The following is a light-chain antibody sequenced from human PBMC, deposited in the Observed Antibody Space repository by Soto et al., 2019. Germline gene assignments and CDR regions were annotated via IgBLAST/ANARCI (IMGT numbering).Light chain of an antibody. Sequence: EIVMTQSPATLPVSPGESATLSCRTSQGVSNNLAWYQQKPGQAPRLLMYEASTRATSTPARFSGSGSETESTLTISNLQSEDFAVYYCQQYNNWPPMYTFGQGTKLEIK. CDR2: EAS. J-gene: IGKJ2*01. CDR1: QGVSNN. V-gene: IGKV3-15*01. CDR3: QQYNNWPPMYT.